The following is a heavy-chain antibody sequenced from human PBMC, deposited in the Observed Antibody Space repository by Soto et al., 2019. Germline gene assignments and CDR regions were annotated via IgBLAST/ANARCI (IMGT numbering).Heavy chain of an antibody. V-gene: IGHV3-30-3*01. CDR3: ARELRIAVAGPSWFDP. CDR2: ISYDGSNK. D-gene: IGHD6-19*01. Sequence: QVQLVESGGGVVQPGRSLRLSCAASGFTFSSYAMHWVRQAPGKGLEWVAVISYDGSNKYYADSVKGRFTISRDNSKNTLYLQMNSLRAEDTAVYYCARELRIAVAGPSWFDPWGQGTLVTVSS. J-gene: IGHJ5*02. CDR1: GFTFSSYA.